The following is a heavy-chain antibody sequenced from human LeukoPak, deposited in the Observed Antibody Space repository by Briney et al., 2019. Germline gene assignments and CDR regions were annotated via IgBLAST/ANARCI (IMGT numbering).Heavy chain of an antibody. V-gene: IGHV3-43*01. CDR2: ISWDGGST. Sequence: PGGSLRLSCGASGFTFDDYTMHWVRQAPGKGLEWVSLISWDGGSTYYADSVKGRFTISRDNSKNSLYLQMNSLRTEDTALYYCAKGKYYDILTGPDAFDIWGQGTMVTVSS. D-gene: IGHD3-9*01. CDR1: GFTFDDYT. J-gene: IGHJ3*02. CDR3: AKGKYYDILTGPDAFDI.